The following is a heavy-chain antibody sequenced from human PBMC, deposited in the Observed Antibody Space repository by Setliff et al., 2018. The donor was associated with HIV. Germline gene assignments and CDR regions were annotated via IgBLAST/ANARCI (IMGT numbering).Heavy chain of an antibody. V-gene: IGHV4-4*07. CDR3: ARDWVTRSNYYGSGSPWYFDF. CDR2: VYASAYS. D-gene: IGHD3-10*01. Sequence: SSETLSLTCTVSGDSIGDYYWNWIQQLAGKGLEWIGRVYASAYSNYNPSLKSRVTMSVDTSQNQFSLKLRSVNAADTAVYYCARDWVTRSNYYGSGSPWYFDFWGRGILVTVSS. J-gene: IGHJ2*01. CDR1: GDSIGDYY.